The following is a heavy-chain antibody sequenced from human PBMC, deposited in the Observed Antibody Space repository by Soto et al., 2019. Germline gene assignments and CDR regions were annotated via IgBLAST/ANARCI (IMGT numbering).Heavy chain of an antibody. V-gene: IGHV4-59*01. CDR1: GGSISSYS. CDR3: ARDDIALPYLGGYYYGVDV. J-gene: IGHJ6*02. Sequence: SETLSLTCTVSGGSISSYSWSWIRQPPGKGLEWIGYIHYSGSTNYNPSLKSRVTISVDTSNNQFSLKLSSVTAADTAVYYCARDDIALPYLGGYYYGVDVWGQGTTVTVSS. CDR2: IHYSGST. D-gene: IGHD3-10*01.